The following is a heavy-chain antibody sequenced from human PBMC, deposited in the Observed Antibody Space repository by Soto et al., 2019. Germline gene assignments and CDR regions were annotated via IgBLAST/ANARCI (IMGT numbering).Heavy chain of an antibody. CDR2: INHSGST. CDR3: ARGSRDIVLMVYAPFDY. CDR1: GGSFSGYY. Sequence: SETLSLTCAVYGGSFSGYYWSWIRQPPGKGLEWIGEINHSGSTNYNPSLKSRVTISVDTSKNQFSLKLSSVTAADTAVYYCARGSRDIVLMVYAPFDYWGQGTLVTVSS. J-gene: IGHJ4*02. D-gene: IGHD2-8*01. V-gene: IGHV4-34*01.